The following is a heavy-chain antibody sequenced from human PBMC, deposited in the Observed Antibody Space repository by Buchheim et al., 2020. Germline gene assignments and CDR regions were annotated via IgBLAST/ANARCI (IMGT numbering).Heavy chain of an antibody. V-gene: IGHV3-48*01. Sequence: EVFLVESGGGLVQPGGSLRLSCATSGFTFSSYSFNWVRQAPGKGLEWVAFITTSSSNINYADSVKGRFAISRDNAKNSLFLQMNSPRAEDTAVYYCARGSPHIDYWGQGSL. CDR3: ARGSPHIDY. CDR2: ITTSSSNI. J-gene: IGHJ4*02. CDR1: GFTFSSYS.